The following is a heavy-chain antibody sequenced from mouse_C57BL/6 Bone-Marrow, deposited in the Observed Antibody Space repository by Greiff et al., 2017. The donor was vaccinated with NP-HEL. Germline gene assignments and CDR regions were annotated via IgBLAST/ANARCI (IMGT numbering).Heavy chain of an antibody. Sequence: QVQLQQPGAELVKPGASVKLSCKASGYTFTSYWMHWVKQRPGQGLEWIGMIHPDSGSTNYNEKFKSKATLTVDTSSSTAYMQLSSLTSEDSAVYYCARSGRGYGGLDYWDQGTALTVSA. CDR2: IHPDSGST. CDR3: ARSGRGYGGLDY. J-gene: IGHJ2*01. CDR1: GYTFTSYW. V-gene: IGHV1-64*01. D-gene: IGHD1-1*02.